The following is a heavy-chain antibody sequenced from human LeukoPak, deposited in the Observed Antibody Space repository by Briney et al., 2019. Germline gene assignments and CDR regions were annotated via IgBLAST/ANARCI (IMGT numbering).Heavy chain of an antibody. J-gene: IGHJ6*03. CDR3: ARVPFMGYYYCMDV. CDR2: IYTSGST. CDR1: GGSISSGGYY. Sequence: PSETLSLTCTVSGGSISSGGYYWSWIRQPAGKGLEWIGRIYTSGSTNYNPSHKSRVTISVDTSKNQFSLKLSSVTAADTAVYYCARVPFMGYYYCMDVWGKGTTVTVSS. V-gene: IGHV4-61*02. D-gene: IGHD1-26*01.